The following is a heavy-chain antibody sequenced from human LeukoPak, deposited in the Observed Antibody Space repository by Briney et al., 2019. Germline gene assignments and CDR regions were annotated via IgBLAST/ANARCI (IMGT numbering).Heavy chain of an antibody. V-gene: IGHV3-7*01. CDR2: IKQDGSEK. J-gene: IGHJ6*03. CDR1: GFTFSSYW. Sequence: GGSLRLSCAASGFTFSSYWMSWVRQAPGKGLEWVANIKQDGSEKYYVDSVKGRFTISRDNARNSLYLQMNSLTAEDTGVYYCARDPYSGTYGNTYYYYMDVWGKGTTVTISS. D-gene: IGHD1-26*01. CDR3: ARDPYSGTYGNTYYYYMDV.